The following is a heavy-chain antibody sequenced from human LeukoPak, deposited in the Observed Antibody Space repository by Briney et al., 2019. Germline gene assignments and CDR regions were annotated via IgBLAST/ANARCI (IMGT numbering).Heavy chain of an antibody. CDR2: IWYDGSNR. Sequence: GRSLRLSCAASGFTFSSYGMHWVRQAPGKGLEWVAVIWYDGSNRYYTDSVKGRFTISRDNSKNTLYLQMNSLRAKDTAVYYRARGQYSPDYWGQGTLVTVSS. CDR1: GFTFSSYG. V-gene: IGHV3-33*01. J-gene: IGHJ4*02. CDR3: ARGQYSPDY. D-gene: IGHD2-15*01.